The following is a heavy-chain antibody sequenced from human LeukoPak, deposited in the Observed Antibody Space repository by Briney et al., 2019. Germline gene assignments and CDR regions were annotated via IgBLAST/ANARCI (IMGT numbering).Heavy chain of an antibody. D-gene: IGHD6-19*01. CDR1: VFIFSNLA. CDR2: ISDSGGMT. Sequence: GGSLRLSCAASVFIFSNLAMGWVRQAPGKGLEWVSVISDSGGMTYYADSVKGRFTISRDNSRNTLYLQMNSLRVEDTAVYYCAKDARRSSGWYFFDHWGQGTLVTVSS. V-gene: IGHV3-23*01. J-gene: IGHJ4*02. CDR3: AKDARRSSGWYFFDH.